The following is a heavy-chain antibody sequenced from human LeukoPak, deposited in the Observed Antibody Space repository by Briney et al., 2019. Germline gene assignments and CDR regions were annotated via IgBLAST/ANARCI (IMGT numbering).Heavy chain of an antibody. CDR1: GCTISSYY. V-gene: IGHV4-59*01. CDR3: AGGYCSGGSCYFYDY. CDR2: IYYSGST. J-gene: IGHJ4*02. D-gene: IGHD2-15*01. Sequence: SETLSLTCTVSGCTISSYYWSWIRQPPGKGLEWIVYIYYSGSTNYNPFLKSRVTISVDTSKNQFSLKLSSVTAADTAVYYCAGGYCSGGSCYFYDYWGQGTLVTVSS.